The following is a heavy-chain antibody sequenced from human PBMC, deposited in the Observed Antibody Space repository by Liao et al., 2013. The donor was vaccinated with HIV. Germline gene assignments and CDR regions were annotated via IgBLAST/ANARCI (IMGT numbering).Heavy chain of an antibody. D-gene: IGHD6-6*01. CDR2: IYYSGST. CDR1: GGSISSYY. J-gene: IGHJ1*01. V-gene: IGHV4-59*01. CDR3: ASSAIAARRYFQH. Sequence: QLQESGPGLVKPSETLSLTCTVSGGSISSYYWSWVRQPPGMRLEWIGYIYYSGSTNYNPSLKSRVTMSVDTSKNQFSLKVSSVTAADTAVYYCASSAIAARRYFQHWGQGTLLHRLL.